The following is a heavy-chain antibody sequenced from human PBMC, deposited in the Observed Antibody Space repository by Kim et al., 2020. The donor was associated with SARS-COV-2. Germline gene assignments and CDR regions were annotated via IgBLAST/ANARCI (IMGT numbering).Heavy chain of an antibody. Sequence: GGSLRLSCAASGFAFIDHYMSWVRQAPGRGLEWVCRISNRATSYTTDDAASVRCRFTSANDVSKVSLYLQMNSLTSKDTANCYCGVLGPCSCGHGT. CDR1: GFAFIDHY. V-gene: IGHV3-72*01. CDR3: GVLGPCS. J-gene: IGHJ2*01. CDR2: ISNRATSYTT. D-gene: IGHD3-16*01.